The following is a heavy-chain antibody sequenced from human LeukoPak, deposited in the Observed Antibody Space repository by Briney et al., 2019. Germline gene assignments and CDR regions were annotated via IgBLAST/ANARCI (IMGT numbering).Heavy chain of an antibody. J-gene: IGHJ4*02. Sequence: PSETLSLTCTLSVGSINRYYWSGLRQPAGKGLEWIGRIYTSGSTNYNPSLKSRVTISVDTSKNQSSLKLSSLTAADTAVYYCARAQCSTTECDEWGEGTLVTVSS. CDR3: ARAQCSTTECDE. CDR2: IYTSGST. CDR1: VGSINRYY. V-gene: IGHV4-4*07. D-gene: IGHD1-1*01.